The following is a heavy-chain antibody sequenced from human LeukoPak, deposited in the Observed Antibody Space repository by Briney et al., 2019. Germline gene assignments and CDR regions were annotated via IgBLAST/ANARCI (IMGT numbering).Heavy chain of an antibody. D-gene: IGHD5-12*01. Sequence: GGSLRLSCAASGFTFSSYAMSWVRQAPGKGLEWVSAISAGGGSTYYADSVKGRFTISRDNSKNTLYLQMNRLSAEDTSAYYCARGSRYDSYRYFDYWGQRTLVTLSS. CDR3: ARGSRYDSYRYFDY. J-gene: IGHJ4*02. CDR1: GFTFSSYA. CDR2: ISAGGGST. V-gene: IGHV3-23*01.